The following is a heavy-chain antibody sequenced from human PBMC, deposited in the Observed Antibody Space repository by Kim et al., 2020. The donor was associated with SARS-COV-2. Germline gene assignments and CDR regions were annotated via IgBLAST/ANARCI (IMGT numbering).Heavy chain of an antibody. V-gene: IGHV3-74*01. CDR2: ISDTGSTT. J-gene: IGHJ4*02. CDR1: GFTFSNYW. Sequence: GGSLRLSCAASGFTFSNYWMHWVRQVPGKGLVWVSRISDTGSTTNYADSVKGRFTISRDNAKNTLYLQMNSLRPEDTAVYYCVTGGSGNYYDGPPRGYWGQGTLVTVSS. D-gene: IGHD3-10*01. CDR3: VTGGSGNYYDGPPRGY.